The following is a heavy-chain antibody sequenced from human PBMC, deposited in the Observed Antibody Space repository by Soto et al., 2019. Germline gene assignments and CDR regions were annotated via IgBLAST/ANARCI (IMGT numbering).Heavy chain of an antibody. CDR3: AKDRRSRGAFDI. Sequence: QVQLVESGGGVVQPGRSLRLSCAASGFTFSSYGMHWVRQAPGKGLEWVAVISYDGSNKYYADSVKGRFTISRDNSKNTLYLQMNSLRAEDTAVYYCAKDRRSRGAFDIWGQRTMVTVSS. J-gene: IGHJ3*02. CDR2: ISYDGSNK. D-gene: IGHD3-10*01. V-gene: IGHV3-30*18. CDR1: GFTFSSYG.